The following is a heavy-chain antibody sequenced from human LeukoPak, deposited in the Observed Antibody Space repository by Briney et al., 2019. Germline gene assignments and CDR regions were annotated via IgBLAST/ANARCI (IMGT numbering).Heavy chain of an antibody. V-gene: IGHV4-30-2*01. CDR2: IYHSGST. D-gene: IGHD2-15*01. J-gene: IGHJ3*02. CDR3: ARGYCSGGSCRGGAFDI. Sequence: PSETLSLTCAVSGGTISSGGYSWSWIRRPPGKGLEWIGYIYHSGSTYYNPSLKSRVTISVDRSKNQFSLKLSSVTAADTAVYYCARGYCSGGSCRGGAFDIWGQGTMVTVSS. CDR1: GGTISSGGYS.